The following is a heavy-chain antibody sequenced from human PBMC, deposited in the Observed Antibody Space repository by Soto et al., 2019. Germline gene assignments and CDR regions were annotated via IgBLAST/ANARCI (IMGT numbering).Heavy chain of an antibody. CDR2: INPNSGGT. D-gene: IGHD6-6*01. Sequence: ASVKVSCKASGYTFTGYYMHWVRQAPGQGLEWMGWINPNSGGTNYAQKFQGWVTMTRDTSISTAYMELSSLRSDDTAVYYCATGLIAARDWFDPWGQGTLVTVSS. CDR3: ATGLIAARDWFDP. CDR1: GYTFTGYY. V-gene: IGHV1-2*04. J-gene: IGHJ5*02.